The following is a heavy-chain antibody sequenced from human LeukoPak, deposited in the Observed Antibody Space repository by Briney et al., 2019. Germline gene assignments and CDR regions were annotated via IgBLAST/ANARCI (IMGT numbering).Heavy chain of an antibody. CDR3: ARKAQYNGHYPLDY. CDR1: GFTFTSYS. V-gene: IGHV3-23*01. J-gene: IGHJ4*02. D-gene: IGHD1-7*01. CDR2: TSDRGDYT. Sequence: GGSLRLSCAASGFTFTSYSMSWVRQAPGKGLEWVSGTSDRGDYTYYADSVKGRFTISRDSSKNTLFLQLNSLRAEDTALYFCARKAQYNGHYPLDYWGQGTLVTVSS.